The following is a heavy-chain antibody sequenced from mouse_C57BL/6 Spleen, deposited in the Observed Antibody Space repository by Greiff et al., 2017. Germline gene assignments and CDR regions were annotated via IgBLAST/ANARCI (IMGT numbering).Heavy chain of an antibody. CDR1: GYTFTEYT. V-gene: IGHV1-62-2*01. Sequence: VQLQQSGAELVKPGASVKLSCKASGYTFTEYTIHWVKQRSGQGLEWIGWFYPGSGSIKYNEKFKDKATLTADKSSSTVYMGLSRLTSEDSAVYFCARHEEAPGYYGSSGRYFDGWGTGTTVTVSS. CDR3: ARHEEAPGYYGSSGRYFDG. D-gene: IGHD1-1*01. CDR2: FYPGSGSI. J-gene: IGHJ1*03.